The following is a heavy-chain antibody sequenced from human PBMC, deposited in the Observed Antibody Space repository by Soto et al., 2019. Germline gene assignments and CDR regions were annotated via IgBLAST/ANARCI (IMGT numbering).Heavy chain of an antibody. V-gene: IGHV4-59*08. CDR3: ARSVRYCSGGSCYFTRDAFDI. D-gene: IGHD2-15*01. J-gene: IGHJ3*02. Sequence: SETLSLTCTVSGGSISSYYWSWIRQPPGKGLEWIGYIYYSGSTNYNPSLKSRVTISVDTSKNQFSLKLSSVTAADTAVYYCARSVRYCSGGSCYFTRDAFDIWGQGTMVTVSS. CDR1: GGSISSYY. CDR2: IYYSGST.